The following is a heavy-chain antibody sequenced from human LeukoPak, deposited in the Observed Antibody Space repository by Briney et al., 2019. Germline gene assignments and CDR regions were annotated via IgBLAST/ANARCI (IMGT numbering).Heavy chain of an antibody. CDR1: GYTFTGYY. Sequence: ASVKGSCKASGYTFTGYYMHWVRQAPGQEREWMGGINPNSGGTNYAKTFKGRVTMTRDMSISTAYMELSRLRSDDTDVYYCARDQIQLWNSYYYYGMDVWGQGTTVTVSS. CDR2: INPNSGGT. D-gene: IGHD5-18*01. V-gene: IGHV1-2*02. CDR3: ARDQIQLWNSYYYYGMDV. J-gene: IGHJ6*02.